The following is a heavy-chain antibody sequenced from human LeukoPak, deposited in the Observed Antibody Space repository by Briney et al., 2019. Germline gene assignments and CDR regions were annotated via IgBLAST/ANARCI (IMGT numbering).Heavy chain of an antibody. CDR2: TSGSGGST. V-gene: IGHV3-23*01. CDR1: GFTFSSYA. D-gene: IGHD3-22*01. J-gene: IGHJ4*02. CDR3: AKDLFVTDYYDSSGYYFDY. Sequence: GGSLRLSCAASGFTFSSYAMSWVRQAPGKGLEWVSATSGSGGSTYYADSVKGRFTISRDNSKNTLYLQMNSLRAEDTAVYYCAKDLFVTDYYDSSGYYFDYWGQGTLVTVSS.